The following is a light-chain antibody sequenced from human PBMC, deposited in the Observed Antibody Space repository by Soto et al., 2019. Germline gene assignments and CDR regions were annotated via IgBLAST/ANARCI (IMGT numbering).Light chain of an antibody. V-gene: IGLV1-44*01. CDR2: SNN. J-gene: IGLJ1*01. CDR3: AAWDDSLNGPDV. Sequence: QSVLTQPPSASGTPGQRVTISCSGSSSNIGSNTVNWYQQLPGTAPKLLISSNNQRPSGVPDRFSGSKSGTSASLAISGLQSEDEADYYCAAWDDSLNGPDVFGTGTKLTVL. CDR1: SSNIGSNT.